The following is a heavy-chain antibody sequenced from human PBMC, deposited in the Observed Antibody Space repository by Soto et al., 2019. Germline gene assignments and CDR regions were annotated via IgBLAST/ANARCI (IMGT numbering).Heavy chain of an antibody. CDR2: ISAYNGNT. J-gene: IGHJ6*02. CDR3: ARTSDYDFWSGYYSFGMDV. Sequence: GASVKVSCKASGYTFTSYGISWVRQAPGQGLEWMGWISAYNGNTNYAQKLQGRVTMTTDTSTSTAYMELRSLRSDDTAVYYCARTSDYDFWSGYYSFGMDVWGQGTTVTVSS. D-gene: IGHD3-3*01. CDR1: GYTFTSYG. V-gene: IGHV1-18*01.